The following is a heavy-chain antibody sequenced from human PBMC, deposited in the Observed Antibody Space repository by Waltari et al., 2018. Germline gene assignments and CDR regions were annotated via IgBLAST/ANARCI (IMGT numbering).Heavy chain of an antibody. CDR2: INHSGST. Sequence: QVQLQQWGAGLLKPSETLSLTCAVYGGSFSGYYWSWIRQPPGKGLEWIGEINHSGSTNYNPSLKSRVTISVETAKDQFSLKLGSVTGADTAGEYCARGKVGPAARRAPHAFDIWGQGTMVTVSS. CDR3: ARGKVGPAARRAPHAFDI. J-gene: IGHJ3*02. V-gene: IGHV4-34*01. D-gene: IGHD2-2*01. CDR1: GGSFSGYY.